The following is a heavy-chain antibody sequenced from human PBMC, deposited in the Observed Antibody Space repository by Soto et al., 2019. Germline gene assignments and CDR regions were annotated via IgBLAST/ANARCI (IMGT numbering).Heavy chain of an antibody. CDR3: ARGRAVAGNTFDY. V-gene: IGHV4-31*03. J-gene: IGHJ4*02. Sequence: SETLSLTCTVSGGSISSGGYYWSWIRQHPGKGLEWIGYIYYSGSTYCNPSLKSRVTISVDTSKNQFSLKLSSVTAADTAVYYCARGRAVAGNTFDYWGQGTLVTVSS. D-gene: IGHD6-19*01. CDR1: GGSISSGGYY. CDR2: IYYSGST.